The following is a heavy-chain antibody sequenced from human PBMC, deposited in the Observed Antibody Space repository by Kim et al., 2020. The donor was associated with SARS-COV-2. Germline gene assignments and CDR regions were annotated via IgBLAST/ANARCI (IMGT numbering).Heavy chain of an antibody. CDR1: GYTFTSYW. V-gene: IGHV5-51*01. CDR3: ARLGVGEFTVYYYGMDV. D-gene: IGHD3-10*01. CDR2: IYPGDSDT. Sequence: GESLKISCQASGYTFTSYWIGWVRQMPGKGLEWMGIIYPGDSDTRYSPSFQGQVTISADKSISTAYLQWSSLKASDTTMYYCARLGVGEFTVYYYGMDVWGQGTTVIVSS. J-gene: IGHJ6*02.